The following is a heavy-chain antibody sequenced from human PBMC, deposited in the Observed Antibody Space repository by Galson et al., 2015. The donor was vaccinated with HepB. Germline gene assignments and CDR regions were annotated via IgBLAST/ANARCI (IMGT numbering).Heavy chain of an antibody. CDR1: GFTFRDYP. CDR3: ARSGTYGTFAY. V-gene: IGHV3-49*03. J-gene: IGHJ4*02. Sequence: SLRLSCAASGFTFRDYPMSWFRQAPGKGLEWVGFIRSNAYGGATEYAPSVNDRFTISRDDSNSVVYLQVDSLKTEDTAVYYCARSGTYGTFAYWGQGTLVTVSS. D-gene: IGHD2-8*01. CDR2: IRSNAYGGAT.